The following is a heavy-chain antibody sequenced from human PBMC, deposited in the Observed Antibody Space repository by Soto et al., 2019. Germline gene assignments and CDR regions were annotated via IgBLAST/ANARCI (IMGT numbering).Heavy chain of an antibody. V-gene: IGHV1-2*02. CDR2: INPNSGGT. D-gene: IGHD3-16*01. CDR3: ARDPIGGGAPYYCDY. J-gene: IGHJ4*02. CDR1: GYTFTAYY. Sequence: QVQLVQSGAEVKKPGASVKVSCKASGYTFTAYYMHWLRQAPGQGPEWVGWINPNSGGTNYAQKFQGRVTMTRAPSISTAYMELSSLRSDDTAVYYCARDPIGGGAPYYCDYWGQGTQVSVSS.